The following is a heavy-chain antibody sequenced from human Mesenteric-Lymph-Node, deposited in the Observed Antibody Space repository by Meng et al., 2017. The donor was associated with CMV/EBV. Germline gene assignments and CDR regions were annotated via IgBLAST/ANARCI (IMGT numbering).Heavy chain of an antibody. CDR1: GFTFSSYA. CDR3: AKGGSSSSHYFDY. V-gene: IGHV3-30*04. CDR2: ISYDGSNK. Sequence: GESLKISCAASGFTFSSYAMHWVRQAPGKGLEWVAVISYDGSNKYYADSVKGRFTISRDNSKNTLYLQMNSLRAEDTAVYYCAKGGSSSSHYFDYWGQGTLVTVSS. J-gene: IGHJ4*02. D-gene: IGHD6-6*01.